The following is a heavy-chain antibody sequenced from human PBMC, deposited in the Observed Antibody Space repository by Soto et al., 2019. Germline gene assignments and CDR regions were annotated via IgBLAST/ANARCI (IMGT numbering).Heavy chain of an antibody. Sequence: GGSLRLSXAASGFTFYYAWMTWVRHAPGKGLEWVGRIKSNPGGGTTDYAAPVKGRFTISRDDSKNTVYLQMNSLKAEDTALYYCTKVYTREHQAMDVWGQGTMVTVSS. CDR2: IKSNPGGGTT. CDR1: GFTFYYAW. J-gene: IGHJ6*02. D-gene: IGHD1-1*01. CDR3: TKVYTREHQAMDV. V-gene: IGHV3-15*05.